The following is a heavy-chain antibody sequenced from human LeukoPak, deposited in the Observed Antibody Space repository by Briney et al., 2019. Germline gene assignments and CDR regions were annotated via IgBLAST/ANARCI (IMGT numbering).Heavy chain of an antibody. CDR2: IGHDVTTT. CDR3: AREYWGSSFDY. J-gene: IGHJ4*02. Sequence: GGSLRLSCAASGFTFSVYGMHWVRQAPGQGLVWVSRIGHDVTTTSYADSVRGRFTISRDNAKSTLYLQMNSLRAEDTAVYYFAREYWGSSFDYWGQGTLVSVSS. CDR1: GFTFSVYG. D-gene: IGHD2-15*01. V-gene: IGHV3-74*01.